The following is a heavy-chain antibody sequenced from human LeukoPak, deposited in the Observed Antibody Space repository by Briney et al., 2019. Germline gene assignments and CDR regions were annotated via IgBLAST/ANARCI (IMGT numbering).Heavy chain of an antibody. CDR3: ARDGCVDY. V-gene: IGHV3-48*03. CDR1: GFTFSSYE. Sequence: GGSLRLSCAASGFTFSSYEMNWVRQVQGKGLEWVSYISSSGRTIFYADSGKGTFTISRDNAKNSLFRQMNSLISDDTAVYYSARDGCVDYWGQGTLVTVSS. D-gene: IGHD6-19*01. J-gene: IGHJ4*02. CDR2: ISSSGRTI.